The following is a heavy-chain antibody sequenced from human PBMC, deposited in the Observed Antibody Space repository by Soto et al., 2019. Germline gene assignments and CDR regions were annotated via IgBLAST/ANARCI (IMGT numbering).Heavy chain of an antibody. Sequence: GGSLRLSCAASGLTFSNFGMHWVRQAPGKGPEWVAVISYDGSNKHYADSVKGRVTISRDNSKNTLYLQMNSLRAEDTAVYYCAKMVSVLYKYNWNDDGSDYWGQGTLVTVSS. CDR2: ISYDGSNK. CDR3: AKMVSVLYKYNWNDDGSDY. V-gene: IGHV3-30*18. D-gene: IGHD1-1*01. CDR1: GLTFSNFG. J-gene: IGHJ4*02.